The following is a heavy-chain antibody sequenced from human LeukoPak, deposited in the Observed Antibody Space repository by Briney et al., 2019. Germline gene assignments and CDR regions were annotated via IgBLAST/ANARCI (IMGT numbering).Heavy chain of an antibody. CDR3: ARDRIRFCAGGSCCTGYHFDY. D-gene: IGHD2-15*01. V-gene: IGHV3-48*01. CDR1: GFTFSSYS. Sequence: GGSLRLSCAASGFTFSSYSMNWVSQAPGKGLEWVSYISSSSSTIYYSDSVKGRFTISRDNAKNSLYLQINSLIAEDTAVYYCARDRIRFCAGGSCCTGYHFDYWGQGTLVTVSS. J-gene: IGHJ4*02. CDR2: ISSSSSTI.